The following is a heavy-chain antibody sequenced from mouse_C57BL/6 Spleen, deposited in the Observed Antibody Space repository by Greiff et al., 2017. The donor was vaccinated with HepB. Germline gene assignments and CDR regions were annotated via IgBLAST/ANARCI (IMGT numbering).Heavy chain of an antibody. CDR2: SRNKANDYTT. Sequence: EVKVVESGGGLVQSGRSLRLSCATSGFTFSDFYMEWVRQAPGKGLEWIAASRNKANDYTTEYSASVEGRFIVSRDTSQSILYLQMNALRAEDTAIYYCARDAEGLFAYWGQGTLVTVSA. CDR1: GFTFSDFY. D-gene: IGHD3-3*01. V-gene: IGHV7-1*01. CDR3: ARDAEGLFAY. J-gene: IGHJ3*01.